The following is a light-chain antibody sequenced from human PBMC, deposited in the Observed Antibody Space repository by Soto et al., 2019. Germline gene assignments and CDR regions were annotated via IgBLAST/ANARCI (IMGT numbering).Light chain of an antibody. J-gene: IGKJ5*01. CDR2: AAS. V-gene: IGKV3-20*01. CDR3: QQYGRSPPIT. CDR1: QSVSSSY. Sequence: ESVLTQSPGTLSLSPGERATLSCRASQSVSSSYLAWYQQRPGQGPRLLIYAASIRATGIPDRFSSSGSGTDFTLTISRLEPEDFAVYYCQQYGRSPPITFGQGTRLEIK.